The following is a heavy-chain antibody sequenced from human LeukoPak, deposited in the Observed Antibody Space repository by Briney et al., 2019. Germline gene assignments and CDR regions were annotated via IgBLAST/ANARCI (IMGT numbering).Heavy chain of an antibody. CDR2: IYHSGST. V-gene: IGHV4-59*01. CDR3: ASGTSGWFDAFDI. Sequence: KPSETLSLTCTVSGGSMNGYYWSWIRQPPGKGLEWSGYIYHSGSTNYNPSLRSRVTISVDTSNNQFSLELNFVTAADTAVYYCASGTSGWFDAFDIWGQGTMVTVSS. CDR1: GGSMNGYY. D-gene: IGHD6-19*01. J-gene: IGHJ3*02.